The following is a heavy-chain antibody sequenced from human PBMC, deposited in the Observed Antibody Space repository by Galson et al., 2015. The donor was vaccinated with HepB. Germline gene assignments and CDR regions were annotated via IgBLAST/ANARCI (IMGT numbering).Heavy chain of an antibody. CDR1: GYSFTSYW. CDR3: VRHSDDYNFWRDQRHYYGMDV. D-gene: IGHD3-3*01. V-gene: IGHV5-51*01. CDR2: SYPADSDT. Sequence: QSGAEVEKPGESLKISCKGSGYSFTSYWVAWVRQLPGKGLEWMGASYPADSDTKYSPSFQGQLTISADKSINIAFLQWISLKASDTATYYCVRHSDDYNFWRDQRHYYGMDVWGQGTTVTVSS. J-gene: IGHJ6*02.